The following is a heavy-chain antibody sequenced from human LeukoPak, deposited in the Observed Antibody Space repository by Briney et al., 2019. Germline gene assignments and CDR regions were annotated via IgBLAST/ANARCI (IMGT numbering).Heavy chain of an antibody. CDR3: VGDIAAAGTSGG. CDR1: GYTFTSYA. V-gene: IGHV1-3*01. D-gene: IGHD6-13*01. J-gene: IGHJ4*02. CDR2: INAGNGNT. Sequence: ASVNVSCKASGYTFTSYAMHWVRQAPGQRLEWMGWINAGNGNTKYSQKFQGRVTITRDTSASTAYMELSSLRSEDTAVYYCVGDIAAAGTSGGWGQGTLVTVSA.